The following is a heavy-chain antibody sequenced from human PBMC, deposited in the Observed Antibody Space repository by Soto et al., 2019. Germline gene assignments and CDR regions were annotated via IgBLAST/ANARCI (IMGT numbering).Heavy chain of an antibody. CDR1: GYSFTSYW. CDR2: IDPSDSYT. J-gene: IGHJ6*02. CDR3: ASPRSKGYSSSPNYYYYGMDV. D-gene: IGHD6-13*01. V-gene: IGHV5-10-1*01. Sequence: GESLKISCKGSGYSFTSYWISWVRQMPGKGLEWIGRIDPSDSYTNYSPSFQGHVTISADKSISTAYLQWSSPKASDTAMYYCASPRSKGYSSSPNYYYYGMDVWGQGTTVTVSS.